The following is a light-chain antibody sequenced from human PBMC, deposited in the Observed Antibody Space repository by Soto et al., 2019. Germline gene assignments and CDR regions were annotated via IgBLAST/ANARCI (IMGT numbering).Light chain of an antibody. V-gene: IGKV2-30*01. J-gene: IGKJ2*01. Sequence: DVVMTQSPLSLPVTLGQPASISCRSSQSLVSSDGNTYLNWYHQRPGQSPRRLIYKVSNRDSGVPERFSGSGSGSDFTLKISRVEAEDVGVYYCIQATHWYTFGQGTKLEIK. CDR3: IQATHWYT. CDR2: KVS. CDR1: QSLVSSDGNTY.